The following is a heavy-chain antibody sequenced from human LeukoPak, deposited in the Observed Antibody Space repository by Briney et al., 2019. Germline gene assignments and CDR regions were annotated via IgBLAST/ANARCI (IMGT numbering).Heavy chain of an antibody. CDR3: ASQFSGGGH. CDR1: GFSLSSKW. Sequence: GGSLRLSCAASGFSLSSKWMHWVRQAPGKGLVWVSRISSDGSSTHYADSVKGRFTVSRDNAKNTLFLQMNSLRAEDTAVYYCASQFSGGGHWGQGTLVTVSS. D-gene: IGHD3-10*01. J-gene: IGHJ4*02. V-gene: IGHV3-74*01. CDR2: ISSDGSST.